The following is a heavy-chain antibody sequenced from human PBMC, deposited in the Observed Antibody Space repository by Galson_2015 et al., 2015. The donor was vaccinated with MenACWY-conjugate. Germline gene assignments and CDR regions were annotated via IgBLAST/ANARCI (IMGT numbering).Heavy chain of an antibody. CDR2: IYYTYTGST. V-gene: IGHV4-59*12. CDR3: ARDRHPCYSTACPLDY. J-gene: IGHJ4*02. D-gene: IGHD2/OR15-2a*01. CDR1: GGSISSGSY. Sequence: ETLSLTCTVSGGSISSGSYWSWIRQPPGKGLEWIGYIYYTYTGSTNYNASLQSRVTISVDTSKNQFSLKLSSVTAADTALYYCARDRHPCYSTACPLDYWGQGTLVTVSS.